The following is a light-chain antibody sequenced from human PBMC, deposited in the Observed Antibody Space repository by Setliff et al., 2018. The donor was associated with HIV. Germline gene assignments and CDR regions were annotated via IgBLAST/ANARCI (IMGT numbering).Light chain of an antibody. CDR2: DVN. CDR3: CSHADSYTSRWV. CDR1: SSDVGGYNY. J-gene: IGLJ3*02. Sequence: QSALTQPRSVFGSPGQSVTLSCTGTSSDVGGYNYVSWYQQHPGRAPKLMIYDVNKRPSGVPDRFTVSKSGNTASLTISGLQAEDEAAYYCCSHADSYTSRWVVGGGTNVTVL. V-gene: IGLV2-11*01.